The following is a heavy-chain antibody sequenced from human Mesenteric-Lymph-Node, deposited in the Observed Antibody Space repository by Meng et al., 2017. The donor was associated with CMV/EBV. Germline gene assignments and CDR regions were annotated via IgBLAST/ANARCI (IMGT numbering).Heavy chain of an antibody. D-gene: IGHD3-3*01. Sequence: GESLKISCAASGFTFTTYAMHWVRQAPGKGLEWVAVISYDGSKEYYADSVKGRFTISRDNSRNTLYLQMTSLRAVGTAVYYCARLGTGSDNNFWSAYSIALDAFDIWGQGTMVTVSS. CDR2: ISYDGSKE. V-gene: IGHV3-30-3*01. J-gene: IGHJ3*02. CDR3: ARLGTGSDNNFWSAYSIALDAFDI. CDR1: GFTFTTYA.